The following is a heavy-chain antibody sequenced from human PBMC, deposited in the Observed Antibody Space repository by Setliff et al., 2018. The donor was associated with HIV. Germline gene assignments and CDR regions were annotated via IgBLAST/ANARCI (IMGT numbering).Heavy chain of an antibody. Sequence: PGGSLRLSCAASGFTFSNAWMNWVRQAPGKGLEWVGRIKSKTDGGTSDYAAPVKGRFTISRDDSKTTLYLQMSSLKTEDTAVYYCTTYYCAHQELGYCSGGSCPPPHAFDVWGQGTMVTVS. CDR1: GFTFSNAW. CDR3: TTYYCAHQELGYCSGGSCPPPHAFDV. J-gene: IGHJ3*01. D-gene: IGHD2-15*01. V-gene: IGHV3-15*07. CDR2: IKSKTDGGTS.